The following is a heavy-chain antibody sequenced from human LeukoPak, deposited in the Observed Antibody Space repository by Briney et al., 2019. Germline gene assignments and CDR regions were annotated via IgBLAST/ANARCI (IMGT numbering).Heavy chain of an antibody. V-gene: IGHV3-21*01. D-gene: IGHD3-16*01. J-gene: IGHJ4*02. Sequence: GGSLRLSCAASGFTFSSYSMNWVRQAPGKGLEWVSSISSNSSYIYYADSVKGRFTISRDNAKNSLYLQMNSLRAEDTAVYYCARDSTGGSPAFDYWGRGTLVTVSS. CDR2: ISSNSSYI. CDR1: GFTFSSYS. CDR3: ARDSTGGSPAFDY.